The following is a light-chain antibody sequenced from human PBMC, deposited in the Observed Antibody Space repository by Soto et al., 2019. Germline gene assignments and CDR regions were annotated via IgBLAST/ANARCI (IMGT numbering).Light chain of an antibody. CDR3: QHSYSTPRT. Sequence: DIQMTQSPSSLSASLGDRVTITCRASQTISTYLNWYQQRPGKAPKLLIYDASRLHNAVPSRFSGSGSGTDFTLTITSLQPEDFATSYCQHSYSTPRTFGGGTRVESK. CDR2: DAS. J-gene: IGKJ4*01. CDR1: QTISTY. V-gene: IGKV1-39*01.